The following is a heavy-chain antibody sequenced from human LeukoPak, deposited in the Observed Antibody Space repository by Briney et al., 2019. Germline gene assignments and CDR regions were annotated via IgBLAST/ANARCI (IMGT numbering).Heavy chain of an antibody. D-gene: IGHD3-22*01. J-gene: IGHJ4*02. CDR3: ARDSGLLPIVTYYFDS. Sequence: PGGSLRLSCAASEFTFSNYAMHWVRQAPGKGLELVSSISSSSSYMYYADSMRGRFTISRDSAQNSLYLQMNGLKAEDTAVYYCARDSGLLPIVTYYFDSWGQGTLVTVSS. CDR2: ISSSSSYM. V-gene: IGHV3-21*01. CDR1: EFTFSNYA.